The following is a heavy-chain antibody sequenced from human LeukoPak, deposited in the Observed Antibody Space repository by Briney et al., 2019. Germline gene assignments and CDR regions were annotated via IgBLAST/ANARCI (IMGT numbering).Heavy chain of an antibody. J-gene: IGHJ4*02. CDR2: INPTSGGT. CDR3: ARDQSACGSDCYPFDY. Sequence: ASVKVSCKASGYTFTGYYMHWVRQAPGQGLEWMGRINPTSGGTNYAQKFQGRVTMTRDTSISTAYMELSRLRSDDTAVYYCARDQSACGSDCYPFDYWGQGTLVTVSS. V-gene: IGHV1-2*06. D-gene: IGHD2-21*02. CDR1: GYTFTGYY.